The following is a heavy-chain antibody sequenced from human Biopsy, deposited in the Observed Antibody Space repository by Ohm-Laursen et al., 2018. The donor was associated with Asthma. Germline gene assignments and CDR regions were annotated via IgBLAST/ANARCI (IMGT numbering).Heavy chain of an antibody. V-gene: IGHV1-2*04. CDR2: INPNSGGT. CDR3: ARELEPRGVGFGYYYYGMDV. D-gene: IGHD1-1*01. Sequence: GASVKVSCKASGYTFTGYYMHWVRQAPGQGLEWMGWINPNSGGTNYAQKFQGWVTMTRDTSISTAYMELSRLRSDDTAVYYCARELEPRGVGFGYYYYGMDVWGQGTTVTVSS. CDR1: GYTFTGYY. J-gene: IGHJ6*02.